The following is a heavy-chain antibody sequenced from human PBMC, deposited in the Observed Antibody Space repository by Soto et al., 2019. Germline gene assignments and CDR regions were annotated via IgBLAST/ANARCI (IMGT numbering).Heavy chain of an antibody. Sequence: SETLSLTCTVSGGSISSYYWSWIRQPPGKGLEWIGYIYYSGSTNYNPSLKSRVTISVDTSKNQFSLKLSSVTAADTAVYYCAGGYGGYDPRQSVYFDYWGQGTLVTVSS. D-gene: IGHD5-12*01. CDR1: GGSISSYY. J-gene: IGHJ4*02. CDR3: AGGYGGYDPRQSVYFDY. CDR2: IYYSGST. V-gene: IGHV4-59*01.